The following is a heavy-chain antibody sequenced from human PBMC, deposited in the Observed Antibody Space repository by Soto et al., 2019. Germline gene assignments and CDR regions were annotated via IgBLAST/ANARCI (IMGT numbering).Heavy chain of an antibody. CDR2: VFYTGFT. J-gene: IGHJ4*02. V-gene: IGHV4-39*01. CDR3: ATSQKGYNWNYFDH. Sequence: SETRSRTCAVSGGSISCSCYYWVWLRQSPGKGPEWIGSVFYTGFTSYNPSLESRVSVSVDTSKNQFSLKVSGVSAADTAVYYCATSQKGYNWNYFDHWGQGALVTVSS. D-gene: IGHD1-20*01. CDR1: GGSISCSCYY.